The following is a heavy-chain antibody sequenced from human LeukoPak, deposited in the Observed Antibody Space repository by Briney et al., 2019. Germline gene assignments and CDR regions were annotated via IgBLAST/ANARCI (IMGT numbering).Heavy chain of an antibody. CDR1: GFTFSSYG. Sequence: GGSLRLSCAASGFTFSSYGMHWVRQAPGKGLEWVAVISYDGSNKYYADSVKGRFTISRDNPKNTLYLQMNSLRAEDTAVYYCAKDPRVYYDSSGYYDYWGQGTLVTVSS. D-gene: IGHD3-22*01. CDR3: AKDPRVYYDSSGYYDY. V-gene: IGHV3-30*18. J-gene: IGHJ4*02. CDR2: ISYDGSNK.